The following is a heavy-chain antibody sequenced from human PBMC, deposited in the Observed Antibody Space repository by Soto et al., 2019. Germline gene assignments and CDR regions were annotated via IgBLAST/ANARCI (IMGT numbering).Heavy chain of an antibody. J-gene: IGHJ1*01. CDR2: ISWSSDRI. CDR1: GFTFDDYA. CDR3: AKASITSGGAFQH. Sequence: EVQLVESGGGLVQPGRSLRLSCAASGFTFDDYAMHWVRQAPGKGLEWVSGISWSSDRIGYAGSVKGRFTISRDNAKNSLYLQMNSLRADDTALYYCAKASITSGGAFQHWGQGTLVTVSS. D-gene: IGHD3-16*01. V-gene: IGHV3-9*01.